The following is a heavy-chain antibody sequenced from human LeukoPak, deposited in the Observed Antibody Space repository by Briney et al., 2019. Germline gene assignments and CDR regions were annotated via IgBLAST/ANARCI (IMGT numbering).Heavy chain of an antibody. J-gene: IGHJ5*02. CDR1: GYTFTSYD. CDR3: ATYYYDSSGYST. V-gene: IGHV1-8*01. Sequence: ASVKVSCKASGYTFTSYDINWVRQATGQGLEWMGWMNPNSGNTGYAQKSQGRVTMTRNTSISTAYMELSSLRSEDTAVYYCATYYYDSSGYSTWGQGTLVTVSS. D-gene: IGHD3-22*01. CDR2: MNPNSGNT.